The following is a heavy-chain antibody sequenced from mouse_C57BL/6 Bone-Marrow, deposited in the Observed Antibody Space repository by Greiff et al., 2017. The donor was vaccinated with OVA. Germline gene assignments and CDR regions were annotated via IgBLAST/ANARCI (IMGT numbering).Heavy chain of an antibody. J-gene: IGHJ2*01. V-gene: IGHV1-26*01. CDR2: INPNNGGT. CDR1: GYTFTDYY. D-gene: IGHD2-3*01. Sequence: VQLQQSGPELVKPGASVKISCKASGYTFTDYYMNWVKQSHGKSLEWIGDINPNNGGTSYNQKFKGKATLTVDKSSSTAYMELRSLTSEDSAVYYCARDDGYPVYFDYWGQGTTLTVSS. CDR3: ARDDGYPVYFDY.